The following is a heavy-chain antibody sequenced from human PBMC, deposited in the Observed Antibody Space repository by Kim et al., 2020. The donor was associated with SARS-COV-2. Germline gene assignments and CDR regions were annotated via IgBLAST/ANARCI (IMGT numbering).Heavy chain of an antibody. CDR2: IYYSGST. CDR1: GGSISSYY. D-gene: IGHD6-13*01. CDR3: ARQLPSSSWYGYYMDV. V-gene: IGHV4-59*08. Sequence: SETLSLTCTVSGGSISSYYWSWIRQPPGKGLEWIGYIYYSGSTNYNPSLKSRVTISVDTSKNQFSLKLSSVTAADTAVYYCARQLPSSSWYGYYMDVWGKGTTVTVSS. J-gene: IGHJ6*03.